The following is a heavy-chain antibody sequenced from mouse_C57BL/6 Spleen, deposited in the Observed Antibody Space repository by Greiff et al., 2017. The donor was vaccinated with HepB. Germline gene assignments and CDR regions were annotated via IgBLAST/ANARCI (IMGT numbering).Heavy chain of an antibody. CDR2: ISYDGSN. CDR3: ARDRYYGSSPLDY. V-gene: IGHV3-6*01. J-gene: IGHJ2*01. Sequence: ESGPGLVKPSQSLSLTCSVTGYSITSGYYWNWIRQFPGNKLEWMGYISYDGSNNYNPSLKNRISITRDTSKNQFFLKLNSVTTEDTATYYCARDRYYGSSPLDYWGQGTTLTVSS. D-gene: IGHD1-1*01. CDR1: GYSITSGYY.